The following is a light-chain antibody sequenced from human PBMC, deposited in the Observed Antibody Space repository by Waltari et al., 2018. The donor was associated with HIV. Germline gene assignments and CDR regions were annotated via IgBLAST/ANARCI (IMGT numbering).Light chain of an antibody. V-gene: IGLV1-40*01. Sequence: QSVLTQPPSVSGAAGQKVTVSCTGSSSNIGAGYDVHWYQQFPGTAPKLLVYGNGNRPSGVPARFSASKAGTSASLAITGLQAEDEADYYCQSFDKSLRDTVVFGGGTKVSVL. CDR1: SSNIGAGYD. CDR3: QSFDKSLRDTVV. CDR2: GNG. J-gene: IGLJ2*01.